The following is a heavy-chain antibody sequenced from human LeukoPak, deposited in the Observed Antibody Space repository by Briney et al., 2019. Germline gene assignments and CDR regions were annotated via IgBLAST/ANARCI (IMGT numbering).Heavy chain of an antibody. J-gene: IGHJ4*02. CDR2: ISWNSGSI. V-gene: IGHV3-9*01. D-gene: IGHD3-22*01. CDR3: ARLGKISGYPT. CDR1: GFTFDDYA. Sequence: GGSLRLSCAASGFTFDDYAMHWVRQAPGKGLEWVSGISWNSGSIGYADSVKGRFTISRDNAKNSLYLQMNSLRAEDTAVYYCARLGKISGYPTWGQGTLVTVSS.